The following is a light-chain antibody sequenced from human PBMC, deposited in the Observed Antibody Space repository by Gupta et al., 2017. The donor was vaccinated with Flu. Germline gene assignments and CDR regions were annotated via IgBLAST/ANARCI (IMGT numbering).Light chain of an antibody. Sequence: QSVLPPPPSVSGAPGQTVTISCTGSSSNIGAGYDAHWYQQVPGTAPKLLIYGSHSRPSGVPDRFSGSKSGTSASLAITGLQVEEEADYYCQSYDNTLTGAVVFGGGTKLTVL. CDR3: QSYDNTLTGAVV. V-gene: IGLV1-40*01. CDR1: SSNIGAGYD. J-gene: IGLJ2*01. CDR2: GSH.